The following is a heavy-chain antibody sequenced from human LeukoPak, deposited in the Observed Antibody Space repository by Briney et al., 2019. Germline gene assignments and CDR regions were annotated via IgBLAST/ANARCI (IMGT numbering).Heavy chain of an antibody. Sequence: GSLRLSCAASGFALSSHWMTWVRQVPGRGPEWVANVNRDGSKTYYLDSVKGRFTISKDNAKNSLYLQMNSLRAEDTAIYYCTRVGYIDEGIDYWGQGTLVTVSS. CDR3: TRVGYIDEGIDY. CDR1: GFALSSHW. CDR2: VNRDGSKT. J-gene: IGHJ4*02. V-gene: IGHV3-7*04. D-gene: IGHD5-24*01.